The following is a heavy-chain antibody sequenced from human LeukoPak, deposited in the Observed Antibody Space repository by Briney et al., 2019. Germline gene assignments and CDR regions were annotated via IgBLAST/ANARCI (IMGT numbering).Heavy chain of an antibody. Sequence: SVKVSCKASGGTFSSYAISWVRQAPGQGLEWMGRIIPILGIANYAQKFQGRVTMTRDTSTSTVYMELSSLRSEDTAVYYCARGGVVPAAPWGQGTLVTVSS. V-gene: IGHV1-69*04. J-gene: IGHJ5*02. D-gene: IGHD2-2*01. CDR1: GGTFSSYA. CDR3: ARGGVVPAAP. CDR2: IIPILGIA.